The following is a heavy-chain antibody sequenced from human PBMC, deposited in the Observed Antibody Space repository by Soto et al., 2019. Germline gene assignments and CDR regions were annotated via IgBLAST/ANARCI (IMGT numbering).Heavy chain of an antibody. J-gene: IGHJ4*02. CDR3: ARFPRGYSYGHFDY. CDR1: GGSISSYY. Sequence: SETLSLTCTVSGGSISSYYWSWVRQPPGKGLEWIGYIYYSGSTNYNPSLKSRVTISVDTSKNQFSLKLSSVTAADTAVYYCARFPRGYSYGHFDYWGQGTLVTVSS. CDR2: IYYSGST. D-gene: IGHD5-18*01. V-gene: IGHV4-59*01.